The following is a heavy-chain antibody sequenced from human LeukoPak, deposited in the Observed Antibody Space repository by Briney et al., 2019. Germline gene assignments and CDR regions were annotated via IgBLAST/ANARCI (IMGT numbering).Heavy chain of an antibody. CDR1: GYTFTNYY. CDR2: INPSGGST. J-gene: IGHJ4*02. CDR3: ARPERGHYFDY. V-gene: IGHV1-46*01. Sequence: ASVKVSCKASGYTFTNYYMHWVRRAPGQGLEWMGIINPSGGSTRSAQNFQDRVTMTRDTSTSTVYMELSRLRSDDTAVYYCARPERGHYFDYWGQGTLVTVSS. D-gene: IGHD5-24*01.